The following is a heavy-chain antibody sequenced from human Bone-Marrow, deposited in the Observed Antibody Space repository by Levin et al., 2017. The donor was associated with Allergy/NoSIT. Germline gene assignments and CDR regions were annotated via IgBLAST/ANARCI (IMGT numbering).Heavy chain of an antibody. V-gene: IGHV3-7*03. J-gene: IGHJ6*03. CDR2: IKQDGSEK. CDR3: AREARYYYGSGSTYRYYYYYYYMDV. Sequence: GESLKISCAASGFTFSSYWMSWVRQAPGKGLEWVANIKQDGSEKYYVDSVKGRFTISRDNAKNSLYLQMNSLRAEDTAVYYCAREARYYYGSGSTYRYYYYYYYMDVWGKGTTVTVSS. D-gene: IGHD3-10*01. CDR1: GFTFSSYW.